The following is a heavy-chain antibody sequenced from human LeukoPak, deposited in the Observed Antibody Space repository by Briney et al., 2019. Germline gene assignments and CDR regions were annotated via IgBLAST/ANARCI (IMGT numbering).Heavy chain of an antibody. D-gene: IGHD4-17*01. CDR2: IRSSSGFT. V-gene: IGHV3-21*01. Sequence: GGSLRLSCAASGFIFSRYTMNWVRQAPGKGLEWVSCIRSSSGFTSYGDSVKGRFTISRDNAKNSLYLQMNSLRAEDTAVYYCARDLNNGDYVMGDAFDIWGQGTLVTVSS. CDR3: ARDLNNGDYVMGDAFDI. CDR1: GFIFSRYT. J-gene: IGHJ3*02.